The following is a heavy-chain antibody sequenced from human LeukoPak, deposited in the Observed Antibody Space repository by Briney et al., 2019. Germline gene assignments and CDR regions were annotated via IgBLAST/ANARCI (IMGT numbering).Heavy chain of an antibody. Sequence: GESLQISCKGSGSSFTTYWIGWVRQLPGKGLEWMGIIFPSDSDTRYSPSFQGQVTISADKSISTAYLQWSRLKASDTAIYYCTRGRPIDYWGQGTLVTVSS. CDR3: TRGRPIDY. CDR2: IFPSDSDT. V-gene: IGHV5-51*01. CDR1: GSSFTTYW. J-gene: IGHJ4*02.